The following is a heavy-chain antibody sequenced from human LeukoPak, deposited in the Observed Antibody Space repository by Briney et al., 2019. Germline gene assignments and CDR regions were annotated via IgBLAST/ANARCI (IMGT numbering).Heavy chain of an antibody. CDR3: ARGAWKFDF. J-gene: IGHJ4*02. D-gene: IGHD1-1*01. CDR1: GGSISSYY. CDR2: VYYSGST. V-gene: IGHV4-59*01. Sequence: SETLSLTCSVSGGSISSYYRSWIRQPPGKGLEWIGYVYYSGSTNYNPSLKSRVTISIDTSKNQFSLKLSSVTAADTAVYYCARGAWKFDFWGQGTLVTVSS.